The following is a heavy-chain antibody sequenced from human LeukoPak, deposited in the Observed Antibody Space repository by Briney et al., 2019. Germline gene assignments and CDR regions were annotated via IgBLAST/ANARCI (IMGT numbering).Heavy chain of an antibody. D-gene: IGHD3-3*02. V-gene: IGHV4-39*01. CDR3: ARLRRSRLAEFDY. Sequence: PSETLSLTCTVSGASISSSNFYWDWIRQSPGKGLEWIGNIYYGETTSYNPSFKSRVTISVDSSKNQFSLKVNSVTAADTAVYYCARLRRSRLAEFDYWGQGTLVTVSS. J-gene: IGHJ4*02. CDR2: IYYGETT. CDR1: GASISSSNFY.